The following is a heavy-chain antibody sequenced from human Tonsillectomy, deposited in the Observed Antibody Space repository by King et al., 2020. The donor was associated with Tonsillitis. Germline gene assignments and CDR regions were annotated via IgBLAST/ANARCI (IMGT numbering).Heavy chain of an antibody. Sequence: LQLVQSGGGLVQPGGSLRLSCAASGFTFSTYGMSWVRQAPGEGLEWVSAISAYGSNIFYADSVKGRFTISRDNSKNTLYLQMNSLRAEDTAVYYCAKDGSGSYSPDYWGQGTLVTVSS. CDR1: GFTFSTYG. V-gene: IGHV3-23*04. CDR3: AKDGSGSYSPDY. D-gene: IGHD3-10*01. CDR2: ISAYGSNI. J-gene: IGHJ4*02.